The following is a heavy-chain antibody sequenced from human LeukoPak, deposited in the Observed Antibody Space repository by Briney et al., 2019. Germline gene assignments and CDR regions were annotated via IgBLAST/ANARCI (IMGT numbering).Heavy chain of an antibody. CDR3: AKMVSYGDYGGFDP. Sequence: GGSLRLSCAGSGFTFSTYGMHWLRQAPGKGLKWVAFIRYDGSQTYYADSVKGRFTISRDNSKNTVYLEMNRLRTEDTAVYYCAKMVSYGDYGGFDPRGQGTLVTVSS. CDR1: GFTFSTYG. D-gene: IGHD4-17*01. CDR2: IRYDGSQT. V-gene: IGHV3-30*02. J-gene: IGHJ5*02.